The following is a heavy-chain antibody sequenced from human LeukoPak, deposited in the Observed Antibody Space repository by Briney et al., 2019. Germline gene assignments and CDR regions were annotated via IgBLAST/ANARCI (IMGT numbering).Heavy chain of an antibody. V-gene: IGHV3-7*05. D-gene: IGHD4-17*01. CDR2: IKQDGSEK. Sequence: GGSLRLSCAASGFTFSSYWMSWVRQAPGKGPEWVANIKQDGSEKYYVDSVKGRFTISRDNAKNSLYLQMNSLRAEDTAIYYCAKGGVRPVTTGDYWGQGTLVTVSS. J-gene: IGHJ4*02. CDR3: AKGGVRPVTTGDY. CDR1: GFTFSSYW.